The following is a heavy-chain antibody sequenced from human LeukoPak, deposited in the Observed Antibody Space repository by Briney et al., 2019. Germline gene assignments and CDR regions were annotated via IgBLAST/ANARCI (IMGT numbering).Heavy chain of an antibody. CDR2: ISSGSRAV. D-gene: IGHD4/OR15-4a*01. CDR3: AENPPPANPAFDI. J-gene: IGHJ3*02. CDR1: GFTVSSYS. Sequence: GGSLRLSCVASGFTVSSYSMNWVRQAPGKGLEWVSYISSGSRAVSYADSVKGRFTISRDNAKNSLYLQMNSLRADDTAVYYLAENPPPANPAFDIWGQGTMVTVSS. V-gene: IGHV3-48*01.